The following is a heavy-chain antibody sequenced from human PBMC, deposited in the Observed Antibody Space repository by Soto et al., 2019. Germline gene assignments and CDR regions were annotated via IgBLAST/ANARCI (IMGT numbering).Heavy chain of an antibody. V-gene: IGHV3-7*05. CDR3: VRHERSRSAMVIDY. CDR2: IKEDGSEQ. Sequence: PGGSLRLACAASGFSISHYWMSWVRQAPGKGLEWVANIKEDGSEQNYVDSLKGRFTISRDNAKNSLYLQMNSLRADDTAVYYCVRHERSRSAMVIDYWGQRTLVTVSS. J-gene: IGHJ4*02. CDR1: GFSISHYW. D-gene: IGHD5-18*01.